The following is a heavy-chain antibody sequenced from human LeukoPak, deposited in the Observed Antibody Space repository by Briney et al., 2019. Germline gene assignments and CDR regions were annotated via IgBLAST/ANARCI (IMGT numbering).Heavy chain of an antibody. CDR2: IKQDGSEK. Sequence: GGSLRLSCAASGFTFSSYWMSWVRQAPGKGLEWVANIKQDGSEKYYVDSVKGRFTISRDNAKNSLYLQMNSLRAEDTAVYYCAKGQRFYGEYYFDYWGQGTLVTVSS. CDR3: AKGQRFYGEYYFDY. V-gene: IGHV3-7*03. CDR1: GFTFSSYW. J-gene: IGHJ4*02. D-gene: IGHD4-17*01.